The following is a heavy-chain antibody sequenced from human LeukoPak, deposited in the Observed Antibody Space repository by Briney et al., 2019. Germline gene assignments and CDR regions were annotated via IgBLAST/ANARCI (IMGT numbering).Heavy chain of an antibody. CDR2: ITSSSSYI. D-gene: IGHD1-26*01. J-gene: IGHJ6*03. Sequence: GGSLRLSCAASGFTFSSYSMNWVRQAPGKGPEWVSSITSSSSYIYYADSVKGRFTISRDNAKNSLYLQMDSLRVEDTAVYYCARDPYSGSYGPYYYYMDVWGKGTTVTISS. CDR1: GFTFSSYS. CDR3: ARDPYSGSYGPYYYYMDV. V-gene: IGHV3-21*06.